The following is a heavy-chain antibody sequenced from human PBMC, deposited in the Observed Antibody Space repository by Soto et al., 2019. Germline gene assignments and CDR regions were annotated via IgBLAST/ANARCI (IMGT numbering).Heavy chain of an antibody. CDR1: GGTFSSYT. D-gene: IGHD3-16*01. CDR3: AREGGSTVHYAFDI. Sequence: QVQLVQSGAEVKKPGSSVKVSCKASGGTFSSYTISWVRQAPGQGLEWMGRIIPILGIANYAQKFQGRVTITADKSTSTAYMELSSLISEDTAVYYCAREGGSTVHYAFDIWGQGTMVTVSS. J-gene: IGHJ3*02. V-gene: IGHV1-69*08. CDR2: IIPILGIA.